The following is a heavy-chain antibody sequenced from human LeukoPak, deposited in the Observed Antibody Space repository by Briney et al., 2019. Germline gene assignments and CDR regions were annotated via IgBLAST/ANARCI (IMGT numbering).Heavy chain of an antibody. V-gene: IGHV4-61*02. J-gene: IGHJ4*02. CDR2: IYASGKT. CDR3: ARSFSEKFYFES. Sequence: TSETLSLTCTVSGDSISRGRYYWSWVRQPAGKELEWIGRIYASGKTDYNPYTPSLKSRVAMSLDTSKNQVSLYLTSVTAADTAMYFCARSFSEKFYFESWGQGTLVTVSS. D-gene: IGHD1-26*01. CDR1: GDSISRGRYY.